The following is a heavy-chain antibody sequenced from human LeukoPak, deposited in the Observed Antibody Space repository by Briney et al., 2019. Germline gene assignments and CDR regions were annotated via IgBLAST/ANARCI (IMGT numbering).Heavy chain of an antibody. D-gene: IGHD3-3*01. Sequence: GGSLRLSCAASGFTFSNYGMHWVRQAPGKGLEWVAVISYDGTNKYYADSVKGRFTISRDNSKNTLYLQMNSLRAEDTAVYYCAAPETGYDFWSGYPDYWGQGTLVTVSS. CDR3: AAPETGYDFWSGYPDY. CDR2: ISYDGTNK. CDR1: GFTFSNYG. V-gene: IGHV3-30*03. J-gene: IGHJ4*02.